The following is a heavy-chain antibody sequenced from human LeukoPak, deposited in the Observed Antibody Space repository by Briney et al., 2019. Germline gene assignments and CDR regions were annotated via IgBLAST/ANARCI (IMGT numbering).Heavy chain of an antibody. CDR3: ARQLGYCSSTSCYADKVDY. Sequence: PSETLSLTCTVSGGSISGSSYYWGWIRQPPGKGPEWIGSIYYSGSTYYNPSLKSRVTISVDTSKNQFSLKLSSVTAADTAVYYCARQLGYCSSTSCYADKVDYWGQGTLVTVSS. CDR1: GGSISGSSYY. V-gene: IGHV4-39*01. J-gene: IGHJ4*02. CDR2: IYYSGST. D-gene: IGHD2-2*01.